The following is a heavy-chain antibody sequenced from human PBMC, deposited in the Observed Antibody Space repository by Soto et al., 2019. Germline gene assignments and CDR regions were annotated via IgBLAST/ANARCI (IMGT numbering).Heavy chain of an antibody. CDR2: INRSSSYI. V-gene: IGHV3-21*01. D-gene: IGHD2-15*01. Sequence: EVQLVESGGGLVKPGGSLRLSCAASGFTFSSYSMNWVRQAPGKGLEWVSSINRSSSYIYYADSVKGRFTISRDNAKNSLFLQMNSLRAEDTAVYSCGAASGAYWGQGTLVTVSS. CDR3: GAASGAY. J-gene: IGHJ4*02. CDR1: GFTFSSYS.